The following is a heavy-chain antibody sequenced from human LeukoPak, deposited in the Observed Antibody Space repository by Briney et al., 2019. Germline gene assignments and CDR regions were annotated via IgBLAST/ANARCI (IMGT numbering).Heavy chain of an antibody. D-gene: IGHD3-10*01. J-gene: IGHJ5*02. Sequence: ASVKVSSEASGYTFTRYYMHWVRQAPGQGLEWMGWINPNSGGTNYAQKFQGRVTMTRDTSISTAYMELSRLRSDDTAVYYCARVVPSGSYNWFDPWGQGTLVTVSS. CDR1: GYTFTRYY. V-gene: IGHV1-2*02. CDR3: ARVVPSGSYNWFDP. CDR2: INPNSGGT.